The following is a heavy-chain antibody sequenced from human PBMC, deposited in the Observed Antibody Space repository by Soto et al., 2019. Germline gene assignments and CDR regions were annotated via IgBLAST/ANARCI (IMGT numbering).Heavy chain of an antibody. CDR2: ISGSGGTT. CDR1: GFSFSNYA. J-gene: IGHJ5*02. Sequence: GGSLRLSCAASGFSFSNYAMNWVRQAPGKGLEWVSSISGSGGTTFYADSVKGRFTVSRDNSKNTLFLQMNTLRAEDTAVYYCAKEVIVGYCISNACYAIDWFDPWGQGTLVTVSS. D-gene: IGHD2-2*01. V-gene: IGHV3-23*01. CDR3: AKEVIVGYCISNACYAIDWFDP.